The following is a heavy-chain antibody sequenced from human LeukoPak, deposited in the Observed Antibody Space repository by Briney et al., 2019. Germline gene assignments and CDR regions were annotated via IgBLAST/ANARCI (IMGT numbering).Heavy chain of an antibody. CDR2: FYHSGST. V-gene: IGHV4-30-2*01. Sequence: SETLSLTCTVSGGSISSGGYYWSWIRQPPGKGLEWIGYFYHSGSTYYNPSLKSRVTISVDRSKNQFSLKLSSVTAADTAVYYCARDNFYGGNSGDYWGQGTLVTVSS. D-gene: IGHD4-23*01. J-gene: IGHJ4*02. CDR1: GGSISSGGYY. CDR3: ARDNFYGGNSGDY.